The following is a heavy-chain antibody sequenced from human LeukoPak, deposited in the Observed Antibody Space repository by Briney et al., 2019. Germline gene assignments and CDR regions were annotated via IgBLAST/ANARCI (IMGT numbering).Heavy chain of an antibody. D-gene: IGHD1-26*01. CDR2: IYYSGFP. CDR1: GGSISSSSYY. V-gene: IGHV4-39*07. Sequence: SETLSLTCTVSGGSISSSSYYWGWIRQPPGKDLEWIASIYYSGFPYYNPSLKSRVTISVDTSKNQFSLTLSSVTAADTAVYYYARDGSGSYPYWGQGTLITVSS. CDR3: ARDGSGSYPY. J-gene: IGHJ4*02.